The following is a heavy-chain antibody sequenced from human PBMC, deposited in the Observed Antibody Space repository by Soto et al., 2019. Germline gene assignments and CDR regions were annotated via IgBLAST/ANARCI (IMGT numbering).Heavy chain of an antibody. CDR3: ARKDSGYADYMDV. CDR2: IYYSGGT. V-gene: IGHV4-31*03. Sequence: QVQLQESGPGLVKASQTLSLTCTVSGGSISRGGYYWSWIRQHPGKGLEWIGYIYYSGGTYYNPSLKSRVTISVDTSENQFSLRLSSVTAADTAVYYCARKDSGYADYMDVWGKGTTVTVSS. CDR1: GGSISRGGYY. D-gene: IGHD5-12*01. J-gene: IGHJ6*03.